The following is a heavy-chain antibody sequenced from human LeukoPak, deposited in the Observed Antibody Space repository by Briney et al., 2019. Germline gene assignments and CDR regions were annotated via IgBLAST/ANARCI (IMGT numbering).Heavy chain of an antibody. D-gene: IGHD5-24*01. J-gene: IGHJ3*01. CDR2: IYPGDSVT. V-gene: IGHV5-51*01. CDR3: ALRVGRDGYKG. CDR1: GYKFANYW. Sequence: GESLKISCKGSGYKFANYWIGWVRQMPGKGLEWMGIIYPGDSVTRYSPSFQGQVTISADKSLSTAYLQWGSLKASDTAMYYCALRVGRDGYKGWGQGTMVTVSS.